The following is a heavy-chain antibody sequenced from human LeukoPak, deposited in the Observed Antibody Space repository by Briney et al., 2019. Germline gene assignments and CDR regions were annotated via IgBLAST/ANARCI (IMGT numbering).Heavy chain of an antibody. CDR2: MIPIFGTA. CDR1: GGTFSSYA. Sequence: SVKVSCTASGGTFSSYAISWVRQAPGQGLEWMGGMIPIFGTANYAQKFQGRVTITTDESTSTAYMELSSLSSEDTAVYYCARESQYYYDSSGYYNWFDPWGQGTLVTVSS. D-gene: IGHD3-22*01. CDR3: ARESQYYYDSSGYYNWFDP. J-gene: IGHJ5*02. V-gene: IGHV1-69*05.